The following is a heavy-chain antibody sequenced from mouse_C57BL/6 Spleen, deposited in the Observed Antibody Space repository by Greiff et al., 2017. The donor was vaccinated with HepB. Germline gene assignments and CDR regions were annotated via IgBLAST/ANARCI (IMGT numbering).Heavy chain of an antibody. D-gene: IGHD1-1*01. CDR3: VRSNYYGSPYWYFDV. CDR1: GFSFNTYA. Sequence: EVKVVESGGGLVQPKGSLKLSCAASGFSFNTYAMNWVRQAPGKGLEWVARIRSKSNNYATYYADSVKDRFTISRDDSDSCHYLQMNNLKTEYTALYYCVRSNYYGSPYWYFDVWGTGTTVTVSS. J-gene: IGHJ1*03. CDR2: IRSKSNNYAT. V-gene: IGHV10-1*01.